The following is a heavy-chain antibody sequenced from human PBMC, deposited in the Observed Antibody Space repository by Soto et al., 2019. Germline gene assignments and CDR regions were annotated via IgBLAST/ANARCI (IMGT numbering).Heavy chain of an antibody. V-gene: IGHV1-69*13. D-gene: IGHD1-26*01. J-gene: IGHJ4*02. CDR1: GGTFSSYA. Sequence: ASVKVSCKASGGTFSSYAISWVRQAPGQGLEWMGGIIPIFGTANYAQKFQGRVTITADESTSTAYMELSSLRSEDTAVYYCAKKHGGSHFVLAFGARGTLVTVSS. CDR2: IIPIFGTA. CDR3: AKKHGGSHFVLAF.